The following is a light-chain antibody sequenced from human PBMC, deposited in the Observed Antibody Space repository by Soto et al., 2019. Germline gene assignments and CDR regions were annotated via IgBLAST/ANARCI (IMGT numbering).Light chain of an antibody. CDR2: THN. J-gene: IGLJ2*01. CDR3: AAWDDSLSGVV. Sequence: QSVLTQPPSTSGTPGQRVTISCSGSASNIGTNPVYWYQQLPGTAPRLLIYTHNQRSSGVPDRFSGSKSDTSASLAISGLQSDDEAEYYCAAWDDSLSGVVFGGGTQLTVL. V-gene: IGLV1-47*02. CDR1: ASNIGTNP.